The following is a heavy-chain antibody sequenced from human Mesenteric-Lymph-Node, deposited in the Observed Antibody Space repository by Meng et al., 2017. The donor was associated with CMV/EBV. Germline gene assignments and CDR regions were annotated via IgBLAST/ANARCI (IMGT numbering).Heavy chain of an antibody. CDR2: IYYSGST. CDR1: GGSISSSSYY. J-gene: IGHJ6*02. D-gene: IGHD6-13*01. CDR3: ARSGSSSWYDGMDV. V-gene: IGHV4-39*01. Sequence: SETLSLTCTVSGGSISSSSYYWGWIRQPPGKGLEWIGSIYYSGSTYYNPSLKSRVTISVDTSKNQFSLKLSSVTAADTAVYYCARSGSSSWYDGMDVWGQGTTVTVSS.